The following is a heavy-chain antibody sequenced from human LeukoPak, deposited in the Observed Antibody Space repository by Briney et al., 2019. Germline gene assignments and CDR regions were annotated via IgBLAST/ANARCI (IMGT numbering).Heavy chain of an antibody. CDR2: INLNSGNT. V-gene: IGHV1-8*01. CDR3: ARRHGRCSDGSCYYPDY. D-gene: IGHD2-15*01. J-gene: IGHJ4*02. CDR1: GYTFTSYD. Sequence: ASVTVSFTASGYTFTSYDLNWVRQAPGQGLEWMGWINLNSGNTGYAQKFQGRVTMTRNSSITTAYMELSSLRSEDTAVYYCARRHGRCSDGSCYYPDYWGQGTLVTVSS.